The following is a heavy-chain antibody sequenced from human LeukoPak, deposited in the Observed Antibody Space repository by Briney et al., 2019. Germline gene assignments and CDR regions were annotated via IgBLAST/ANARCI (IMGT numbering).Heavy chain of an antibody. V-gene: IGHV4-4*07. D-gene: IGHD4-11*01. Sequence: PSETLSLTCTVSGGSISSYYWSWIRQPAGKGLEWIGRIYTSGSTNYNPSLKSGVTMSVDTSKNQFSLKLSSVTAADTAVYYCAAMTPDYYYYYMDVWGKGTTVTVSS. CDR1: GGSISSYY. CDR3: AAMTPDYYYYYMDV. J-gene: IGHJ6*03. CDR2: IYTSGST.